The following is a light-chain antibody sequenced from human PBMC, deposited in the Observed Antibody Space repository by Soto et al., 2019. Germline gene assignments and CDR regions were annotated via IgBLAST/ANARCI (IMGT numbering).Light chain of an antibody. Sequence: IVLTRSPGTLSLSPGERATLSCRASQTVSSTYLAWYQQKPGQAPRLLIHGASSRATGIPDRFSGSGSGTDFTLTISRLEPEDFALYYCQQYGGSPPLTFGGGTKVEIK. CDR2: GAS. J-gene: IGKJ4*01. CDR1: QTVSSTY. V-gene: IGKV3-20*01. CDR3: QQYGGSPPLT.